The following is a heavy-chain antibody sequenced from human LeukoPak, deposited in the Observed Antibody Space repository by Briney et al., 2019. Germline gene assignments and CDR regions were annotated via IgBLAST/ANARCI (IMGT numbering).Heavy chain of an antibody. J-gene: IGHJ4*02. D-gene: IGHD6-25*01. CDR1: GFTVSSNY. Sequence: GGSLRLSCAASGFTVSSNYMSWVRQAPGKGLEWVSAIYSGGSTYYADSVKGRFTISRDNSKNTLYLQMNSLRAEDTAVYYCAKDRKQRGGYFDYWGQGTLVTVS. V-gene: IGHV3-53*05. CDR3: AKDRKQRGGYFDY. CDR2: IYSGGST.